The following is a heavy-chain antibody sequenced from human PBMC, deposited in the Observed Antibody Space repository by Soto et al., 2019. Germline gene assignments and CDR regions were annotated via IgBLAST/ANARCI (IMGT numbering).Heavy chain of an antibody. V-gene: IGHV3-74*01. D-gene: IGHD2-15*01. Sequence: EVQLVECGGGLVQPGGSLTLSCAASGFTFSTYWMHWVRQAPGKGLVWVSRINSDGSTTDYADSVRGRFTISRDNAKNTLYLQMNSLRAEDTAVYYCARDQGYCSGGSCYVAGYWGQGTLVTVSS. J-gene: IGHJ4*02. CDR1: GFTFSTYW. CDR2: INSDGSTT. CDR3: ARDQGYCSGGSCYVAGY.